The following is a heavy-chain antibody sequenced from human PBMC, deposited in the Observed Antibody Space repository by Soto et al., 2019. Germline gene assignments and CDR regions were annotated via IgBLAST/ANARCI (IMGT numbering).Heavy chain of an antibody. J-gene: IGHJ3*02. V-gene: IGHV4-59*01. Sequence: QVQLQESGPGLVKPSETLSLTCTVSGGSISSYYWSWIRQPPGKGLEWIGYIYYSGSTNYNPSLKSRVTISVDTSKIQFSLKLSSVTAADTAVYYCARDRHEYGGNKPHDAFDIWGQGTMVTVSS. CDR1: GGSISSYY. CDR3: ARDRHEYGGNKPHDAFDI. D-gene: IGHD4-17*01. CDR2: IYYSGST.